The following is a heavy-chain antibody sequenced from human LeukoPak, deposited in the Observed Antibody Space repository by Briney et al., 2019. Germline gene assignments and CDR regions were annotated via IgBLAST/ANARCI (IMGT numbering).Heavy chain of an antibody. CDR1: GGSISSGSYY. Sequence: PSQTLSLTCTVSGGSISSGSYYWSWIRQPPGKGLEWIGRIYTSGSTNYNPSLKSRVTISVDTSKNQFSLKLSSVTAADTAVYYCASWYSSAGIDYWGQGTLVTVSS. CDR2: IYTSGST. J-gene: IGHJ4*02. CDR3: ASWYSSAGIDY. D-gene: IGHD6-25*01. V-gene: IGHV4-61*02.